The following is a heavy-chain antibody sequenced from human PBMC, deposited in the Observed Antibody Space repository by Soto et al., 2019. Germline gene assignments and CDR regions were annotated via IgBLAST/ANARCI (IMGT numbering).Heavy chain of an antibody. D-gene: IGHD3-3*01. Sequence: GEALKISGKGSGYSFTSYWISWVRQMPGKGLEWMGRIDPSDSYTTYSPSFRGHVTISADKSISTAYLQWSSLKASDTAMYYCARGLLRFLQWRDDFEVWGQGTMVPVS. J-gene: IGHJ3*01. V-gene: IGHV5-10-1*01. CDR3: ARGLLRFLQWRDDFEV. CDR2: IDPSDSYT. CDR1: GYSFTSYW.